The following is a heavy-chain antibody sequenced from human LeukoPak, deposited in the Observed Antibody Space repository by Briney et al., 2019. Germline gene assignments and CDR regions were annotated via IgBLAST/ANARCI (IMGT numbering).Heavy chain of an antibody. D-gene: IGHD2-15*01. Sequence: GGSLRLSCAASGFTFSSYSMNWVRQAPGEGLEWVSSISSSSSYIYYADSVKGRLTISRDNAKNSLYLQMNSLRAEDTAVYYCARGRIFRDRWGQGTLVTVSS. CDR3: ARGRIFRDR. CDR1: GFTFSSYS. V-gene: IGHV3-21*01. J-gene: IGHJ4*02. CDR2: ISSSSSYI.